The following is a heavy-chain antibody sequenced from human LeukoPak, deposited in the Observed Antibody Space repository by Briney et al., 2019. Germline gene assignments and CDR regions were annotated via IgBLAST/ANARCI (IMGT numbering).Heavy chain of an antibody. CDR1: GDPVSRGSYY. D-gene: IGHD3-22*01. Sequence: SETLSLTCTVSGDPVSRGSYYWSWIRQPPGKELEWIGYVYHTGSTNYNPSLKSRVTISVDTSKNEFSLKMTSVTAADTAVYYCARGYYDSSGYYTEFANWGQGTLVTVSS. CDR3: ARGYYDSSGYYTEFAN. V-gene: IGHV4-61*01. CDR2: VYHTGST. J-gene: IGHJ4*02.